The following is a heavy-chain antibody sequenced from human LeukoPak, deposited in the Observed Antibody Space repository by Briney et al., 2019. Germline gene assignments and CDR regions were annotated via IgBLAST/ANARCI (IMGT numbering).Heavy chain of an antibody. CDR3: ARRGLRPFDT. CDR1: GGSFSGYY. D-gene: IGHD3-10*01. CDR2: INHSGST. J-gene: IGHJ3*02. V-gene: IGHV4-34*01. Sequence: SETLSLTCAVYGGSFSGYYWSWIRQPPGKGLEWIGEINHSGSTNYNPSLKSRVTISVDTSKNQFSLKLSSVTAADTAVYYCARRGLRPFDTWGQGTMVTVSS.